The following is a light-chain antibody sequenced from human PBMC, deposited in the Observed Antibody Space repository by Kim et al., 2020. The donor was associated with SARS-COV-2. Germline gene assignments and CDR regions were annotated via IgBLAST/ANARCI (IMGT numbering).Light chain of an antibody. Sequence: VTPGEKDTITCRASDHIGSNLHWYQQKPDQSPKLLIKYVSQSISGVPSRFSGSGSGAIFTLTISSLEGEYAATYYCHQSSTLPWTFGQGTKVDIK. J-gene: IGKJ1*01. CDR2: YVS. V-gene: IGKV6-21*02. CDR1: DHIGSN. CDR3: HQSSTLPWT.